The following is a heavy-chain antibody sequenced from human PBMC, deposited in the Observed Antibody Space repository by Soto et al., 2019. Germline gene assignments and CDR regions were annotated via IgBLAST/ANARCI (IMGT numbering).Heavy chain of an antibody. D-gene: IGHD3-3*01. Sequence: QITLNESGATLVKPTQTLTLTCTFSGFSLTTSGVGVGWIRQSPGKAPEWLALIYWDDDKRYSPSLKSRLTITKDTSKNQVVLTMANLDPADTATYYCAHRVLRTVFGLVTTTAIYFDFWGQGTPVAVSS. CDR2: IYWDDDK. V-gene: IGHV2-5*02. CDR3: AHRVLRTVFGLVTTTAIYFDF. J-gene: IGHJ4*02. CDR1: GFSLTTSGVG.